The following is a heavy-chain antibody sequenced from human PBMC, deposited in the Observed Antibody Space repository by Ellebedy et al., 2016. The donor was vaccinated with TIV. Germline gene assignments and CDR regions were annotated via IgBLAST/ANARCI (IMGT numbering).Heavy chain of an antibody. Sequence: ASVKVSCKASGYILSDDYVHWVRQAPGQGLEWMGCIDPRSGGTEYEQKFRGRVTMTSDSFLSIVYMQLTRLGSDDTAVYYCARMSGSPRGYWGQGTLVTVSS. J-gene: IGHJ4*02. CDR1: GYILSDDY. CDR3: ARMSGSPRGY. D-gene: IGHD3-10*01. V-gene: IGHV1-2*02. CDR2: IDPRSGGT.